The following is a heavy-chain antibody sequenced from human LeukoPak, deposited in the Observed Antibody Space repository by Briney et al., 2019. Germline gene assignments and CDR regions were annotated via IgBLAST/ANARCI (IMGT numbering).Heavy chain of an antibody. J-gene: IGHJ1*01. CDR1: GFTVSTNY. CDR3: ARVSRASYYDLGYFQH. D-gene: IGHD3-22*01. Sequence: GGSLRLSCAASGFTVSTNYLSWVRQAPGKGLEWVSAIYSGGSTYYADSVKGRFTIYRDNSQNILYLQMNSLRAEDTAVYYCARVSRASYYDLGYFQHWGQGTLVTVSS. CDR2: IYSGGST. V-gene: IGHV3-53*01.